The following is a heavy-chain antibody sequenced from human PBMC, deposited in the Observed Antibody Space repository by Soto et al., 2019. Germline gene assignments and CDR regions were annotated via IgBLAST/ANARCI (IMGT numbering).Heavy chain of an antibody. J-gene: IGHJ4*02. CDR2: IIPIFGTA. CDR3: ARETEQWLGTYYFDY. CDR1: GGTFSSYA. D-gene: IGHD6-19*01. V-gene: IGHV1-69*01. Sequence: VQLVQSGAEVKKPGSSVKVSCKASGGTFSSYAISWVRQAPGQGLEWMGGIIPIFGTANYAQKFQGRVTISADESTSTAYMELSSLRSEDTAVYYCARETEQWLGTYYFDYWGQGTLVTVSS.